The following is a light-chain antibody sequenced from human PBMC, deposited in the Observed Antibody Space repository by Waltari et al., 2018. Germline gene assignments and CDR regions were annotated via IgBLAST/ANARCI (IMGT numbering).Light chain of an antibody. CDR3: QQYNKWPIT. CDR2: GAS. CDR1: QSISNT. Sequence: EIVMTQSPVTLSVSPGESATLSCRASQSISNTLAWYQQKPGQAPRLPIYGASTRATGIPARFSGSGSGTEFTFTISSMQSEDFAVYYCQQYNKWPITFGQGTRLEIK. V-gene: IGKV3-15*01. J-gene: IGKJ5*01.